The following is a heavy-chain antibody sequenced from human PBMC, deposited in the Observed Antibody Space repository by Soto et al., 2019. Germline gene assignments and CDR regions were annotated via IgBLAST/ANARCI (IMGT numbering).Heavy chain of an antibody. Sequence: QVQLVQSGAEVKKPGASVKVSCKASGYTFTSYYMHWVRQAPGQGLEWMGIINPSGGSTSYAQKCQGRGTTTRDTYTSTVYMELSSRRSEDTAVYYCARVSSWSSFDYWGQGTRVTVSS. CDR2: INPSGGST. CDR3: ARVSSWSSFDY. D-gene: IGHD6-13*01. V-gene: IGHV1-46*01. CDR1: GYTFTSYY. J-gene: IGHJ4*02.